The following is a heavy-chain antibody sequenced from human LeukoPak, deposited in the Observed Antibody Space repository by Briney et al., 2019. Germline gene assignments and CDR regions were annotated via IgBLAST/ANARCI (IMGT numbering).Heavy chain of an antibody. CDR2: IYTGGDT. V-gene: IGHV3-66*01. D-gene: IGHD3-10*01. J-gene: IGHJ4*02. CDR3: TKGLWAGVSAARD. Sequence: GGSLRLSCAASGFTVSSNYMSWVRQAPGKGLEWVSGIYTGGDTYYADSVKDRFTISRDNSKNTLYLQMNRLRAEDTAVYYCTKGLWAGVSAARDWGQGTLVTVSS. CDR1: GFTVSSNY.